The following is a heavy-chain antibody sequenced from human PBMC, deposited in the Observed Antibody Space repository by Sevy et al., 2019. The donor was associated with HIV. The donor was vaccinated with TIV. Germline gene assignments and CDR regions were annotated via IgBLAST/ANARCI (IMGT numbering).Heavy chain of an antibody. D-gene: IGHD3-16*02. J-gene: IGHJ4*02. CDR3: ARDKFGGLIAGSYFAY. CDR1: GFTFSDYG. CDR2: ISNDGSKK. V-gene: IGHV3-30-3*01. Sequence: GGSLRLSCEVSGFTFSDYGMHWVRQAPVEGLEWVAFISNDGSKKYYGDLVEGRFTVSRDNSKDSLHLQMNSLRADDTAVYYCARDKFGGLIAGSYFAYWGQGTLVTVSS.